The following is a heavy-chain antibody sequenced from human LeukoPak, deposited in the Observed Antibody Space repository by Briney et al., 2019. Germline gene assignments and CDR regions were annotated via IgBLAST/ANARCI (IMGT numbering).Heavy chain of an antibody. J-gene: IGHJ6*02. CDR3: ARDYFGSGTYYPYQYYGMDV. D-gene: IGHD3-10*01. V-gene: IGHV3-23*01. CDR1: GLNFRAYG. CDR2: ISGSGDST. Sequence: GGSLRLSCAASGLNFRAYGMSWVRQAPGKGLEWVSTISGSGDSTYHADSVKGRFTISRDNSKSTLSLQMNSLRAEDTAVYFCARDYFGSGTYYPYQYYGMDVWGQGTTVTVSS.